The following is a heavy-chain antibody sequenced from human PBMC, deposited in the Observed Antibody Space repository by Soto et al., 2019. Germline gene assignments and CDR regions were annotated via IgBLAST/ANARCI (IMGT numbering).Heavy chain of an antibody. CDR3: ANSGSLFRPALGYFDY. J-gene: IGHJ4*02. V-gene: IGHV1-2*02. Sequence: ASVKVSCKASGFTFTGHYIHWVRQAPGQGLEWMGWINPNRGGTSYAQKFQGRVTMNRDTSITTAYMELSRLSSDDTAVYYCANSGSLFRPALGYFDYWGQGTLVTVYS. CDR1: GFTFTGHY. CDR2: INPNRGGT. D-gene: IGHD1-26*01.